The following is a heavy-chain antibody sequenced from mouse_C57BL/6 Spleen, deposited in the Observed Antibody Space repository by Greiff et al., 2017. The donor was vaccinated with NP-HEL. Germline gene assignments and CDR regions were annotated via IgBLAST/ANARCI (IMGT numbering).Heavy chain of an antibody. CDR1: GFSLTSYG. D-gene: IGHD2-3*01. V-gene: IGHV2-2*01. CDR2: IWSGGST. CDR3: ASYDGYSAWFAY. Sequence: VKLVESGPGLVQPSQSLSITCTVSGFSLTSYGVHWVRQSPGKGLEWLGVIWSGGSTDYNAAFISRLSISKDNSKSQVFFKMNSLQADDTAIYYCASYDGYSAWFAYWGQGTLVTVSA. J-gene: IGHJ3*01.